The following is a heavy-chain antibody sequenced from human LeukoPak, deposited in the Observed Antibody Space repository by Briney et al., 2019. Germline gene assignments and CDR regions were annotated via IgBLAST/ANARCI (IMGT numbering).Heavy chain of an antibody. V-gene: IGHV1-69*06. Sequence: GASVKVSCKASGGTFSSYAISWVRQAPGQGLEWMGGIIPIFGTANYAQKFQGRVTITADKSTSTAYMELSSLRSEDTAVYYCASAYYYDSSGYYLPDYWGQGTLVTVSS. D-gene: IGHD3-22*01. CDR2: IIPIFGTA. CDR1: GGTFSSYA. J-gene: IGHJ4*02. CDR3: ASAYYYDSSGYYLPDY.